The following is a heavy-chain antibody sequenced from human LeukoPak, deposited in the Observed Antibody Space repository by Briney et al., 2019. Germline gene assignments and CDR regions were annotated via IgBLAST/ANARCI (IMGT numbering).Heavy chain of an antibody. CDR1: GFTFNIYA. J-gene: IGHJ4*02. V-gene: IGHV3-23*01. CDR3: ARRAGGTPDN. D-gene: IGHD1-26*01. Sequence: GGSLRLSCAASGFTFNIYAMTWVRQAPGKGLEWVSAIGGDGGSTDYADSVKGRFTISRDNSKNTLHLQMNSLRAEDTALYYCARRAGGTPDNWVLATLVTVSS. CDR2: IGGDGGST.